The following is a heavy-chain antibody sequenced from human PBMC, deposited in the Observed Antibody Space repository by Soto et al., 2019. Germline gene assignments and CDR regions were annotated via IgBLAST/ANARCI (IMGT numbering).Heavy chain of an antibody. V-gene: IGHV3-30-3*01. CDR2: ISYDGSNK. CDR3: ARGRGSSSENGFCWFDP. J-gene: IGHJ5*02. D-gene: IGHD6-6*01. CDR1: GFTFCSYA. Sequence: PGGSLRLSCAASGFTFCSYAMHWVRQAPGKGLEWVAVISYDGSNKYYADSVKGRFTISRDNSKNTLYLQMNSLRAEDTAVYYCARGRGSSSENGFCWFDPWGQGTLVTVSS.